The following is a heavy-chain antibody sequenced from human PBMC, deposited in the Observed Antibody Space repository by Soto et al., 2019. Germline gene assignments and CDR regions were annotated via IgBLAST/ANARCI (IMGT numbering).Heavy chain of an antibody. J-gene: IGHJ2*01. D-gene: IGHD6-19*01. Sequence: EVQLVETGGGLIQPGGSLRLSCAASGFTVSSNYMSWVRQAPGKGLEWVSVIYSGGSTHYADSVKGRFTISRDNSKNTLYLQMNSLRAEDTAVYYCAGPSSGWSAHTGPGYFDLWGRGTLVTVSS. CDR3: AGPSSGWSAHTGPGYFDL. CDR2: IYSGGST. CDR1: GFTVSSNY. V-gene: IGHV3-53*02.